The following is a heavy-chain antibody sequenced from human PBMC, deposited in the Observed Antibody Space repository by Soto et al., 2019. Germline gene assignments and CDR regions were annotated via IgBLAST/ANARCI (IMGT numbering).Heavy chain of an antibody. D-gene: IGHD1-7*01. J-gene: IGHJ4*02. CDR2: ISQSAGGNT. CDR1: GFSFRIYG. CDR3: AGCNYDC. Sequence: PGSSLKRSSAASGFSFRIYGMMWVRQAPGKGLEWVSAISQSAGGNTYYADSVKGRFTISRDDSKNTLYLQMDSLRPEDTAQYYCAGCNYDCWGQGAQVTVSS. V-gene: IGHV3-23*01.